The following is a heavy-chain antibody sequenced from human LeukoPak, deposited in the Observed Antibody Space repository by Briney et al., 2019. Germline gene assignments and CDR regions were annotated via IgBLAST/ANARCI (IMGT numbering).Heavy chain of an antibody. CDR2: INPNSGGT. Sequence: ASVKVSCKASGCTFTGYYMHWVRQAPGQGLGWMRWINPNSGGTNYAQKFKGRVTMTRDTSISTAYMELSRLRPDDTAVYYCARGDYYDSSGYYLDYWGQGTLVTVSS. CDR1: GCTFTGYY. V-gene: IGHV1-2*02. D-gene: IGHD3-22*01. CDR3: ARGDYYDSSGYYLDY. J-gene: IGHJ4*02.